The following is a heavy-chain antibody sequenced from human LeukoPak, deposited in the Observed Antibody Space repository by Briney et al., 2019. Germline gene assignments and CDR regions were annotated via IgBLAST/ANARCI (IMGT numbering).Heavy chain of an antibody. V-gene: IGHV3-33*01. CDR2: IWSDGTNK. D-gene: IGHD5-12*01. J-gene: IGHJ4*02. CDR3: ARAPSGYVYFDY. Sequence: AGGSLRLSCAASGFTFSSYGMHWVRQAPGKGLEWVAVIWSDGTNKFYADSVKGRFTTSRDNSKNTMYMQMNSLRADDTAVYYCARAPSGYVYFDYWGQGTLVTVSS. CDR1: GFTFSSYG.